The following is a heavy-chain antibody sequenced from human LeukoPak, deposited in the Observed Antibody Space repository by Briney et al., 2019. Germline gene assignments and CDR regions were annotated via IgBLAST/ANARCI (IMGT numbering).Heavy chain of an antibody. V-gene: IGHV3-30*18. CDR3: AKGARSSSGYTTD. CDR2: ISYDGSTK. D-gene: IGHD3-22*01. CDR1: GFTFSTYG. Sequence: GGSLRLSCTASGFTFSTYGMHWVRQAPGKGLEWVTLISYDGSTKYYSDSVKGRLTISRDNAKNSLFLQMNSLKTEDTAFYYRAKGARSSSGYTTDWGQGILVTVSS. J-gene: IGHJ4*02.